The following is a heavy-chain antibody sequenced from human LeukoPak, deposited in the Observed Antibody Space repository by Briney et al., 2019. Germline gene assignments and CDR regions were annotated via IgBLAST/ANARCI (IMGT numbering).Heavy chain of an antibody. Sequence: ASVKVSCKASGYTFTGYYMHWERQAPGLGLEWMGWINPNSGGTNYAQKFQGRVTMTRDTSISTAYMELSRLRSDDTAVYYCARCCMGSSVDYWGQGTLVTVSS. CDR1: GYTFTGYY. CDR3: ARCCMGSSVDY. V-gene: IGHV1-2*02. J-gene: IGHJ4*02. CDR2: INPNSGGT. D-gene: IGHD6-6*01.